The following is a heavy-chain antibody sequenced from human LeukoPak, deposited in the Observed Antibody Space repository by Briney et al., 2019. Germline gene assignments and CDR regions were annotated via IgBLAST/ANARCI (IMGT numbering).Heavy chain of an antibody. CDR3: ARGASDDFWSGSYFQRYYYMDV. Sequence: SETLSLTCAVYGGSFSGYYWSWIRQPPGKGLEWIGEINHSGSTNYNPSLKSRVTISVDTSKNQFSLKLISVTDADTAVYYCARGASDDFWSGSYFQRYYYMDVWGKGTTVTVSS. D-gene: IGHD3-3*01. CDR1: GGSFSGYY. V-gene: IGHV4-34*01. CDR2: INHSGST. J-gene: IGHJ6*03.